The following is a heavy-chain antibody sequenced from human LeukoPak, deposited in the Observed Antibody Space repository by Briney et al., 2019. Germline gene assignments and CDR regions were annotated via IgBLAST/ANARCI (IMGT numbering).Heavy chain of an antibody. CDR2: INAGNGNT. J-gene: IGHJ6*02. Sequence: GASVKVSCKASGYTFTSYAMHWVRQAPGQSLEWMGWINAGNGNTKYSQKFQGRVTITRDTSASTAYVELSSLTSEDTAVYYCARDISGGFGELLYYSYGMDVWGQGTTVTISS. D-gene: IGHD3-10*01. CDR1: GYTFTSYA. V-gene: IGHV1-3*01. CDR3: ARDISGGFGELLYYSYGMDV.